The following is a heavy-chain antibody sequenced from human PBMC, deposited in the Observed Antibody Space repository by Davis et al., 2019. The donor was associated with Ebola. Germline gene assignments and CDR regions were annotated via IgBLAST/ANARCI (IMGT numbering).Heavy chain of an antibody. D-gene: IGHD1-1*01. CDR2: IYYSGST. CDR3: ARVADWNDPSDY. V-gene: IGHV4-30-4*01. J-gene: IGHJ4*02. CDR1: GGSISSGDYY. Sequence: PSETLSLTCTVSGGSISSGDYYWSWIRQPPGKGLEWIGYIYYSGSTYYNPSLKSRVTISVDTSKNQFSLKLSSVTAADTAVYYCARVADWNDPSDYWGQGTLVTVSS.